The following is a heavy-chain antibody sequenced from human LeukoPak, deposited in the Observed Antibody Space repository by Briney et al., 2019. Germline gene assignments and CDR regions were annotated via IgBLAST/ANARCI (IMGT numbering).Heavy chain of an antibody. J-gene: IGHJ4*02. CDR2: INPNSGGT. CDR1: GYTFTGYY. V-gene: IGHV1-2*02. D-gene: IGHD1-26*01. Sequence: GASVTVSCKASGYTFTGYYMHWVRQAPGQGLEWMGWINPNSGGTNYARKFQGRVTMSRDTSISTAYMELSRLRSDDTAVYYCARERGSGGFDYWGQGTLVTVSS. CDR3: ARERGSGGFDY.